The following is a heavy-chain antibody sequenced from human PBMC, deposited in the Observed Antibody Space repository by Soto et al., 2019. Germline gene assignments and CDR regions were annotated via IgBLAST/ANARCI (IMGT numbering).Heavy chain of an antibody. CDR2: ISVYNGNT. CDR3: ARGVVVPAATGKTWFDP. Sequence: ASVKVSCKASGYTFTSSGISWVRQAPGQGLEWMGWISVYNGNTNYAQNFQGRVSMTTDTSTSTVYMELRNLRSDDTAVYYCARGVVVPAATGKTWFDPWGQGTLVTVSS. J-gene: IGHJ5*02. D-gene: IGHD2-2*01. V-gene: IGHV1-18*01. CDR1: GYTFTSSG.